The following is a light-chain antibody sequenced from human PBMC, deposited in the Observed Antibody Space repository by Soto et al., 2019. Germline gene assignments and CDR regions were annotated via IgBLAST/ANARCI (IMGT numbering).Light chain of an antibody. CDR2: DAS. Sequence: DIQMTQSPSSLSASVGDRVTITCQASQDISNYLNWYQQKPGKAPKLLIYDASNLETGVPSRFSGSGSGTDFTFTISSLQPEDIATYYCQQYDKLPPRSSTFGGGTKVEIK. CDR3: QQYDKLPPRSST. CDR1: QDISNY. V-gene: IGKV1-33*01. J-gene: IGKJ4*01.